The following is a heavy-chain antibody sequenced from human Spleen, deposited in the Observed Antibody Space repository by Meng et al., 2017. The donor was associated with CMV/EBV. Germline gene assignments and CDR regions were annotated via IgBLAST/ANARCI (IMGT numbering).Heavy chain of an antibody. J-gene: IGHJ4*02. CDR1: GFTFSSYA. Sequence: QVQLVESGGGVVQPGRSLRLSWAASGFTFSSYAMHWVRQAPGKGLEWVAVISYDGSNKYYADSVKGRFTISRDNSKNTLYLQMNSLRAEDTAVYYCARDTMTTVTTFDYWGQGTLVTVSS. D-gene: IGHD4-17*01. CDR3: ARDTMTTVTTFDY. CDR2: ISYDGSNK. V-gene: IGHV3-30-3*01.